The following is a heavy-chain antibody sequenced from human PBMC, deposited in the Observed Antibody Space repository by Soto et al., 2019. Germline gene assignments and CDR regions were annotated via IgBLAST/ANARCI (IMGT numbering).Heavy chain of an antibody. J-gene: IGHJ2*01. D-gene: IGHD6-13*01. Sequence: EVHLLESGGGLVQPGGSLRLSCAASGLTFRNYAMGWVRQAPGKGLEWVSAITATGDRAQYIDSVRGRFTISRDNSQNTLYMQMNSLRAEDTAVYYCAKDLRGPEAGTWYFDLWGRGSLVTASS. CDR2: ITATGDRA. V-gene: IGHV3-23*01. CDR3: AKDLRGPEAGTWYFDL. CDR1: GLTFRNYA.